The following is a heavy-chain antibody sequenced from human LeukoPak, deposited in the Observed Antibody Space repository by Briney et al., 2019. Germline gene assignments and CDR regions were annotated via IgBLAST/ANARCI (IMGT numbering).Heavy chain of an antibody. J-gene: IGHJ5*02. D-gene: IGHD2-8*01. Sequence: GGSLRLSCAASGFTFSSQNMNWARQAPGKGREWVAHISTNGDSTKCADSVEGRFTISRENAENSLYLQMNSLRLEDTAVYYCVKNGWLDHWGQGILVTVSS. CDR2: ISTNGDST. CDR1: GFTFSSQN. V-gene: IGHV3-21*06. CDR3: VKNGWLDH.